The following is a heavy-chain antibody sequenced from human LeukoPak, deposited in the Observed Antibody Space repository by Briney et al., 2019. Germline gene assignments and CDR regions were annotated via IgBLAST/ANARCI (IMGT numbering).Heavy chain of an antibody. CDR2: TNHSGST. CDR3: ATLGEYYDSSGYYYN. CDR1: GGSFSGFY. D-gene: IGHD3-22*01. J-gene: IGHJ4*02. Sequence: SETLSLTCAVYGGSFSGFYWSWIRQPPGKGLEWIGETNHSGSTYYNPSLKSRVTISEDTSKNQFSLKLTSVTAADTAVYYCATLGEYYDSSGYYYNWGQGTLVTVSS. V-gene: IGHV4-34*01.